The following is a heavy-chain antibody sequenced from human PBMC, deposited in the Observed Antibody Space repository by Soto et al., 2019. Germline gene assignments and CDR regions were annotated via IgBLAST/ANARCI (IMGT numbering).Heavy chain of an antibody. J-gene: IGHJ6*02. CDR3: ARDYYRFNSGYGFSMDV. V-gene: IGHV3-30-3*01. CDR1: GFTFSSYA. Sequence: QVQLVESGGGVVQPGRSLRLSCAASGFTFSSYAMHWVRQAPGKGLEWVAVISYDGSNKYYADSVKGRFTISRDNSKNTLYLQMNSLRAEDTAVYYCARDYYRFNSGYGFSMDVRGQGTTVTVSS. CDR2: ISYDGSNK. D-gene: IGHD5-12*01.